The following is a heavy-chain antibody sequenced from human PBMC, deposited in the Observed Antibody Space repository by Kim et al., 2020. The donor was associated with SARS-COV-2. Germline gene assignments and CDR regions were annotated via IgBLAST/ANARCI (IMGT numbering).Heavy chain of an antibody. D-gene: IGHD3-3*01. V-gene: IGHV3-23*01. Sequence: GSSTYCADSVKARFTISRDSSKNPLYLQMNSLRAEDTAVYYCAKVRVLEYDWGQGTLVTVSS. CDR2: GSST. CDR3: AKVRVLEYD. J-gene: IGHJ4*02.